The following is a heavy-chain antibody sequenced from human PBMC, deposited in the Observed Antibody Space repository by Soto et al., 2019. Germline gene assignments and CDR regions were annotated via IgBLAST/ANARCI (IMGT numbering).Heavy chain of an antibody. CDR3: ARDVRGNSVTTDYYYYGMDV. Sequence: GGSLRLSCAASGFTFSSYWMSWVRQAPGKGLEWVANIKQDGSEKYYVDSVKGRFTISRDNAKNSLYLQMNSLRAEDTAVYYCARDVRGNSVTTDYYYYGMDVWGQGTMVTVSS. V-gene: IGHV3-7*01. D-gene: IGHD4-17*01. J-gene: IGHJ6*02. CDR2: IKQDGSEK. CDR1: GFTFSSYW.